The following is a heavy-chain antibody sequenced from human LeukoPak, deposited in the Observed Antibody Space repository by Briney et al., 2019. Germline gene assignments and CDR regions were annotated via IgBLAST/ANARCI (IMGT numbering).Heavy chain of an antibody. Sequence: GGSLRLSCAASGFIFTNYFMSWVRQAPGKGLEWVASIKHDGSEKYYVDSVRGRFTISRDNTMNPLYLQMGSLRAEDTAVYYCATDRGWRTSGYYLYYFEYWGQGTLVTFSS. CDR3: ATDRGWRTSGYYLYYFEY. CDR2: IKHDGSEK. CDR1: GFIFTNYF. J-gene: IGHJ4*02. D-gene: IGHD3-3*01. V-gene: IGHV3-7*01.